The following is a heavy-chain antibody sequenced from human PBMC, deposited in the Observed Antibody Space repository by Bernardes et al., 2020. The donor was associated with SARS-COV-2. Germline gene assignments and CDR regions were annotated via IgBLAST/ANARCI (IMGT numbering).Heavy chain of an antibody. V-gene: IGHV7-4-1*02. CDR1: GYTFTSYA. CDR2: INTNTGNP. Sequence: ASVKVSCMASGYTFTSYAMNWVRQAPGQGLEWMGWINTNTGNPTYAQGFTGRFVFSLDTSVSTAYLQISSLKAEDTAVYYCARSILDHGGRLEFDPWGQGTLVTVSS. CDR3: ARSILDHGGRLEFDP. D-gene: IGHD3-3*01. J-gene: IGHJ5*02.